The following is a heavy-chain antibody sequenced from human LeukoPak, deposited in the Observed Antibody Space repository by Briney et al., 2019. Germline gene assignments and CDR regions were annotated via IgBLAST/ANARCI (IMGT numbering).Heavy chain of an antibody. J-gene: IGHJ4*02. Sequence: GASVRVSCKTSGYTFRDYEINWVRQAPGLGLEWVAWIHANSGKAGSAQKFQGRVTLTRDTSTETAFMELRGPTSDDSATYFCARGHYGGNRYFDNWGQGTLVTVSS. CDR1: GYTFRDYE. CDR3: ARGHYGGNRYFDN. CDR2: IHANSGKA. D-gene: IGHD4-23*01. V-gene: IGHV1-8*01.